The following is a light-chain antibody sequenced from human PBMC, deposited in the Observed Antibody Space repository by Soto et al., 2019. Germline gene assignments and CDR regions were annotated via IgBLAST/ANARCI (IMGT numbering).Light chain of an antibody. V-gene: IGKV3-11*01. J-gene: IGKJ1*01. CDR1: QNVGNW. CDR2: DAS. CDR3: AQRVGPWT. Sequence: EVVLTQSPATVSLSPGERATLSCRASQNVGNWLAWYQQKPGQAPRLLIYDASNRATAIPARFSGSGSGTDFTLNISSLEAEDSAVYDCAQRVGPWTAGQGTKVEI.